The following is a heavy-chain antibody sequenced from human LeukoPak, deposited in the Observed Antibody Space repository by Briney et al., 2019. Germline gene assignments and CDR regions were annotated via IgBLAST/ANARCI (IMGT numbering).Heavy chain of an antibody. J-gene: IGHJ4*02. V-gene: IGHV3-33*06. CDR3: AKPYSNSWYNFDY. CDR1: GFTFRSYG. CDR2: IWYDGSNK. Sequence: PGRSLTLSCAASGFTFRSYGMHWVRQAPGKGLQWVAVIWYDGSNKYYADSVKGRFTISRDNSKNTLSLQMNSLRAEDTAVYYCAKPYSNSWYNFDYWGQGTLVTVSS. D-gene: IGHD6-13*01.